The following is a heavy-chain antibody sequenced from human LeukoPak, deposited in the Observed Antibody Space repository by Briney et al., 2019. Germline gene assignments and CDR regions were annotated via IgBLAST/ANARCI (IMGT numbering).Heavy chain of an antibody. J-gene: IGHJ4*02. CDR3: AGLVGRYSSGLYYYYFDY. V-gene: IGHV4-4*02. CDR1: GDSINSLDL. Sequence: SETLSLTCTVSGDSINSLDLWSWVRQPPGKGLEWIGEMYLSGTTHSNPSVKSRVTISIDKSKNQFFLNLSSVTAADAAVYYCAGLVGRYSSGLYYYYFDYWGQGTLVTVSS. CDR2: MYLSGTT. D-gene: IGHD3-22*01.